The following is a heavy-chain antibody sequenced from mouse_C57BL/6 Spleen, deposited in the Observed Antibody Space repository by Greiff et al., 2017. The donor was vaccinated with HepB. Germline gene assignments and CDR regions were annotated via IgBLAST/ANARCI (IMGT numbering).Heavy chain of an antibody. CDR3: ARSITTVVGDV. CDR1: GYTFTSYW. J-gene: IGHJ1*03. D-gene: IGHD1-1*01. V-gene: IGHV1-7*01. Sequence: VKLMESGAELAKPGASVKLSCKASGYTFTSYWMHWVKQRPGQGLEWIGYINPSSGYTKYNQKVKDKATLTADKSSSTAYMQLSSLTYEDSAVYYSARSITTVVGDVWGTGTTVTVSS. CDR2: INPSSGYT.